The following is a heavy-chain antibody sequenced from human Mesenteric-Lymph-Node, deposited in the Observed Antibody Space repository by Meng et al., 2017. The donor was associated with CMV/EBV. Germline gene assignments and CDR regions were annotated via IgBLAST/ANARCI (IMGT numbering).Heavy chain of an antibody. J-gene: IGHJ6*02. CDR1: GFTFSSYS. D-gene: IGHD2-2*01. V-gene: IGHV3-21*01. CDR2: ISSSSSYI. Sequence: LSLTCAASGFTFSSYSMNWVRQAPGKGLEWVSSISSSSSYIYYADSVKGRFTISRDNAKNSLYLQMNSLRAEDTAVYYCARKYCSSTSCSLYYYYGMDVWGQGTTVTVSS. CDR3: ARKYCSSTSCSLYYYYGMDV.